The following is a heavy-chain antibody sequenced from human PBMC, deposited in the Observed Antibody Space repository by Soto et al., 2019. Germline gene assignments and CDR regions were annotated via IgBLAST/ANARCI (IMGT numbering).Heavy chain of an antibody. CDR2: FDPEDVET. J-gene: IGHJ3*02. D-gene: IGHD3-3*01. V-gene: IGHV1-24*01. Sequence: ASVKVSCKVSGYTLTELSMHWVRQAPGKGLEWKGGFDPEDVETIYAQKFQGRVTMTEDTSTDTAYMELSSLRSEDTAVYYCATVLSRGFLEWLSADDAFDIWGQGTMVTVSS. CDR1: GYTLTELS. CDR3: ATVLSRGFLEWLSADDAFDI.